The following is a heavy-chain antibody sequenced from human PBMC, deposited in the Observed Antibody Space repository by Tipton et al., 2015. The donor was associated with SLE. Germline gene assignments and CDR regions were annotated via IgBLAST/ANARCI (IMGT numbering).Heavy chain of an antibody. Sequence: LRLSCTVSGGSISSSSYYWGWIRQPPGKGLEWIGSIYYSGSTYYNPSLKSRVTISVDTSKNQFSLKLSSVTAADTAVYYCARRDFWTGYFDYWGQGTLVTVSS. V-gene: IGHV4-39*07. CDR1: GGSISSSSYY. J-gene: IGHJ4*02. D-gene: IGHD3/OR15-3a*01. CDR3: ARRDFWTGYFDY. CDR2: IYYSGST.